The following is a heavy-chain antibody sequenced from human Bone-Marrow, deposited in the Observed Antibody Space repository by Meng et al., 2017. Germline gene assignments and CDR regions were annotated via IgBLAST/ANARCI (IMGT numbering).Heavy chain of an antibody. CDR1: GFTFDDYA. J-gene: IGHJ4*02. CDR3: ARDLSYGSDWPGY. CDR2: IWFDGSKT. Sequence: GESLKISCAASGFTFDDYAMHWVRQAPGKGLEWLGLIWFDGSKTYYGESVKGRFTISRDKSKNTVSLQINSLRAEDTGVYYCARDLSYGSDWPGYWGQGTLVTVSS. V-gene: IGHV3-33*08. D-gene: IGHD6-19*01.